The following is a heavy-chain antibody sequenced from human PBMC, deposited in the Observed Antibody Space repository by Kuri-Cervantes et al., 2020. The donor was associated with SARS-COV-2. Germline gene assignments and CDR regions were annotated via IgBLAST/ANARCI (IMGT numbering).Heavy chain of an antibody. J-gene: IGHJ6*02. D-gene: IGHD2-21*02. CDR1: GYSISSGYY. CDR3: ARGRCTGDCHPYYYYAMDV. V-gene: IGHV4-38-2*01. Sequence: GSLRLSCAVSGYSISSGYYWGWIRQPPGKGLEWIGSIYHSGSTYYNPSLKSRVTMSVDSSKNQFSLQLSSVTAADTAVYYCARGRCTGDCHPYYYYAMDVWGQGTTVTVSS. CDR2: IYHSGST.